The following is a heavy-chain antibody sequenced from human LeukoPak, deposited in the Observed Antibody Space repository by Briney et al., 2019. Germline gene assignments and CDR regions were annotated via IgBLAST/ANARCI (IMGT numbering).Heavy chain of an antibody. Sequence: GGSLRLSCSASGFTFSTYAMHWVRQAPGKVLEYVSAISSNGGSTYYADSVKGRFTISRDNSKNTLYLQMSSLRAEDMAVYYCVKIFYTSSSSFRERTQSDYWGQGTLVTVSS. D-gene: IGHD6-6*01. CDR1: GFTFSTYA. V-gene: IGHV3-64D*06. CDR3: VKIFYTSSSSFRERTQSDY. J-gene: IGHJ4*02. CDR2: ISSNGGST.